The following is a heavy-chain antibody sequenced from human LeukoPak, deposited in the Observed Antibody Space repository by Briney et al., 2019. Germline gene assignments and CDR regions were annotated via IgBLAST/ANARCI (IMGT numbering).Heavy chain of an antibody. V-gene: IGHV3-66*01. Sequence: GSLRLSCAASGFTVSSNYMSWVRQAPGKGLEWVSVIYSGGSTYYADSVKGRFTISSDNSKNTLYLQMNSHRAEDTAVYYCASSYYDSSGYLWTFDIWGQGTMVTVSS. CDR3: ASSYYDSSGYLWTFDI. CDR2: IYSGGST. D-gene: IGHD3-22*01. CDR1: GFTVSSNY. J-gene: IGHJ3*02.